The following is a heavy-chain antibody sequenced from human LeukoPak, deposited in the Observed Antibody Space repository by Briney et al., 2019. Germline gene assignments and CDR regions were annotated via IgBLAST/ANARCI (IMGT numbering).Heavy chain of an antibody. Sequence: GGSLRLSCAASGFTFSTYWMTWVRQAPGRGLEWISNIRTTAEGAKYAYYADSVKGRVTISRDDGKNTLYLHMNSLRDDDTAVYHAAADIRYAFDYWGQGILVTVSS. D-gene: IGHD3-9*01. CDR1: GFTFSTYW. J-gene: IGHJ4*02. V-gene: IGHV3-48*02. CDR2: IRTTAEGAKYA. CDR3: AADIRYAFDY.